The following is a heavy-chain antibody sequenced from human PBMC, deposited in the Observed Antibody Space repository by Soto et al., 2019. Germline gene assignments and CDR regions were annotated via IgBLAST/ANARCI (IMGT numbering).Heavy chain of an antibody. CDR1: GGTFSSYA. CDR2: IIPIFGTA. V-gene: IGHV1-69*06. D-gene: IGHD3-3*01. Sequence: SVKVSCKASGGTFSSYAISWVRQAPGQGLEWTGGIIPIFGTANYAQKFQGRVTITADKSTSTAYMELSSLRSEDTAVYYCARDLKKYYDFWSGYTYGMDVWGQGTTVTV. CDR3: ARDLKKYYDFWSGYTYGMDV. J-gene: IGHJ6*02.